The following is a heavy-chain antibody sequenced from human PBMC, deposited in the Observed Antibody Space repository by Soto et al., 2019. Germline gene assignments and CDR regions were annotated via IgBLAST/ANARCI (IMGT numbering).Heavy chain of an antibody. D-gene: IGHD6-19*01. J-gene: IGHJ3*02. CDR2: ISGSGGST. CDR3: AKELAVAGTISDAFDI. V-gene: IGHV3-23*01. CDR1: GFTFSSYA. Sequence: GGSLRLSCAASGFTFSSYAMSWVRQAPGKGLEWVSAISGSGGSTYYADSVKGRFTISRDNSKNTLYLQMNSLRAEDTAVYYCAKELAVAGTISDAFDIWGQGTMVTVSS.